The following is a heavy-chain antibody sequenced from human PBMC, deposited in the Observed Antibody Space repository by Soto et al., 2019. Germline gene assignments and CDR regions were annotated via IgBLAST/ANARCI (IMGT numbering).Heavy chain of an antibody. CDR3: ARDHLILPAHDFFYGSDV. J-gene: IGHJ6*02. CDR2: IPQDGVDG. CDR1: GFTFSMYS. V-gene: IGHV3-7*03. Sequence: GGSLRLSCEVSGFTFSMYSMSWVRQSPGKGLEWVAKIPQDGVDGHYADSVKGRFTISRDNGKNSLYLQLNNLRAEDAAVYYCARDHLILPAHDFFYGSDVWGRGATVTVSS. D-gene: IGHD2-21*02.